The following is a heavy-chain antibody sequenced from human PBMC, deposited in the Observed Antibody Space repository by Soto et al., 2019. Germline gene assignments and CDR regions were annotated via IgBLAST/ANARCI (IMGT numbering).Heavy chain of an antibody. D-gene: IGHD3-10*01. J-gene: IGHJ5*02. Sequence: QVQLQESGPGLVKPSQTLSLTCTVSGGSISSGGYYWSWIRQHPGKGLEWIGYIDYSGSTYYNPSLKSRVTIAVDTSKNQFSLKLSSVTAADTAVYYCARVIQGHLWWNWFDPWGQGTLVTVSS. CDR2: IDYSGST. CDR1: GGSISSGGYY. CDR3: ARVIQGHLWWNWFDP. V-gene: IGHV4-31*03.